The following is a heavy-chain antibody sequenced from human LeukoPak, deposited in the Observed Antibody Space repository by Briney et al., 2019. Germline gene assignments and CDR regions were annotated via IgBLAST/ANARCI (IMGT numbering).Heavy chain of an antibody. CDR2: IYYSGST. V-gene: IGHV4-39*01. CDR1: GGSISSSSYY. D-gene: IGHD2/OR15-2a*01. CDR3: ARPRDEYDWFDL. J-gene: IGHJ5*02. Sequence: PSETLSLTCTVSGGSISSSSYYWGWIRQPPGKGLEWIGSIYYSGSTYYNPSLKSRVTISVDTSKNQFSLKLSSVTAADTAVYYCARPRDEYDWFDLWGQGTLVTVSS.